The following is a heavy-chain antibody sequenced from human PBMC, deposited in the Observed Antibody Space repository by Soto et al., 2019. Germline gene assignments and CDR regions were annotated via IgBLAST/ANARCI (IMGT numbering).Heavy chain of an antibody. J-gene: IGHJ4*02. Sequence: ASVKVSCKASEYTFTSDTIHWVRQAPGQRLEWMGWINSGSGDTKYSQRFQGRVTLTRDTSANTAYMQLSSLRSEDTAVYYCAIGHGSGSSFEPRSDYWGPGTLDTVS. CDR3: AIGHGSGSSFEPRSDY. CDR2: INSGSGDT. CDR1: EYTFTSDT. D-gene: IGHD3-10*01. V-gene: IGHV1-3*01.